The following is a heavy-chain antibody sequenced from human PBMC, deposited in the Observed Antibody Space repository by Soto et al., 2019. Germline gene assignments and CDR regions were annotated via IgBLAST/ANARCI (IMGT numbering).Heavy chain of an antibody. Sequence: SETLSLTCTVSGGSISSGDYYWSWIRQPPGKGLEWIGYIYYSGSTYYNPSLKSRVTISVDTSKNQFSLKLSSVTAADTAVYYCARDRIVVVPAPTFFDYWGQGTLVTVSS. D-gene: IGHD2-2*01. J-gene: IGHJ4*02. CDR3: ARDRIVVVPAPTFFDY. CDR1: GGSISSGDYY. V-gene: IGHV4-30-4*01. CDR2: IYYSGST.